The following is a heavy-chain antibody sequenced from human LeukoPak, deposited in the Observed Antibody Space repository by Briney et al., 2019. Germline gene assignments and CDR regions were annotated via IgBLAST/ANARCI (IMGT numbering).Heavy chain of an antibody. D-gene: IGHD1-26*01. CDR3: ATSGNYYLKY. CDR1: GFTFSSYA. J-gene: IGHJ4*02. CDR2: IKQDGSEK. V-gene: IGHV3-7*03. Sequence: GGSLRLSCAASGFTFSSYAMSWVRQAPGKGLEWVANIKQDGSEKYYVDSVKGRFTISRDNAKNSLYLQMNSLRAEDTAVYYCATSGNYYLKYWGQGTLVTVSS.